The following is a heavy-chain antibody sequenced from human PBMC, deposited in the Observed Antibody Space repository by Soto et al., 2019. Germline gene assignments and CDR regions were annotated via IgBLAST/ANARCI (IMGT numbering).Heavy chain of an antibody. V-gene: IGHV1-69*13. D-gene: IGHD4-4*01. CDR1: GVTFSSYS. CDR3: ARKATVTTYYYYGMDV. CDR2: IIPIFGTA. Sequence: SVKVSCKASGVTFSSYSISWVPPAPGQGLEWMGGIIPIFGTANYAQKFQGRGTITADESKSTAYMELSSLRSEDTAVYYCARKATVTTYYYYGMDVWGQGTTVTVSS. J-gene: IGHJ6*02.